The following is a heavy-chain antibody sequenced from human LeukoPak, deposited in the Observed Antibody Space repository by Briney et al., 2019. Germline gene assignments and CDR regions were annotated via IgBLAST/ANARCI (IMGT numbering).Heavy chain of an antibody. D-gene: IGHD5-12*01. CDR2: IYYSGST. J-gene: IGHJ5*02. CDR3: ARDFIGGYDTYNWFDP. CDR1: GGSISSYY. Sequence: SETLSLTCTVSGGSISSYYWSWIRQPPGKGLEWIGYIYYSGSTNYNPSLKSRVTISVDTSKNQFSLKLSSVTAADTAVYYCARDFIGGYDTYNWFDPWGQGTLVTVSS. V-gene: IGHV4-59*12.